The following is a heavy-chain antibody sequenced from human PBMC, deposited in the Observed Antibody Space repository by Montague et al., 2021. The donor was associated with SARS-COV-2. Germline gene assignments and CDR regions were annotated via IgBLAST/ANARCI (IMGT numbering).Heavy chain of an antibody. D-gene: IGHD7-27*01. J-gene: IGHJ4*02. CDR2: MSCSGTT. CDR3: ARGPVPLGCFDT. CDR1: GGSISSSY. V-gene: IGHV4-59*01. Sequence: SETLSLTCTVSGGSISSSYWSWIRQPPGKGLEWIGYMSCSGTTNYNPSLRSRLTMSIDTSKNQLSLRLSFLTAADAAVCYCARGPVPLGCFDTWGQGTMVTVSS.